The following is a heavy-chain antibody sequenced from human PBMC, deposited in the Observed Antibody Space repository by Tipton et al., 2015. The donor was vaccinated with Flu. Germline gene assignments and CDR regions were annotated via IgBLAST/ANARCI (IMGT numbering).Heavy chain of an antibody. V-gene: IGHV4-61*02. CDR2: IYSSGNT. CDR3: ARGLGY. Sequence: TLSLTCTVSGGSVSSGNYHWTWIRQPAGKGLEWIGRIYSSGNTNYHPSLKSRVTISLDTSKNQFSLKLNSVTAEDTAVYYCARGLGYWGRGMLVTVSS. J-gene: IGHJ4*02. CDR1: GGSVSSGNYH.